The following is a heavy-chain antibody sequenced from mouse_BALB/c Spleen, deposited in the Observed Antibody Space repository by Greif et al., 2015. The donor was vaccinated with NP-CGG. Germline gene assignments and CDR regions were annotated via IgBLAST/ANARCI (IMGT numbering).Heavy chain of an antibody. Sequence: EVQLQESGGGLVKPGGSLKLSCAASGFTFSSYAMSWVRQTPEKRLEWVASISSGGSTYYPDSVKGRFTISRDNARNILYLQMSSLRSEDTAMYYCAREGAYYGNPRVAMDYWGQGTSVTVSS. D-gene: IGHD2-10*01. CDR2: ISSGGST. CDR3: AREGAYYGNPRVAMDY. V-gene: IGHV5-6-5*01. J-gene: IGHJ4*01. CDR1: GFTFSSYA.